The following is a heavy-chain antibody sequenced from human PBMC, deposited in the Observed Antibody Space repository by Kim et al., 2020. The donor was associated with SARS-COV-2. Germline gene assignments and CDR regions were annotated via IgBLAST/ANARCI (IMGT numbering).Heavy chain of an antibody. CDR2: INPNSGVT. CDR3: VKVAIPVAGVPGYFQH. D-gene: IGHD6-19*01. CDR1: GYTFIDYY. J-gene: IGHJ1*01. V-gene: IGHV1-2*02. Sequence: ASVKVSCKASGYTFIDYYMHWVRQAPEQGLEWMGWINPNSGVTKYAQKFQGRVTMTRDTSITTAYMELSRLTSDDTAVYYCVKVAIPVAGVPGYFQHWGQGTLVTVSS.